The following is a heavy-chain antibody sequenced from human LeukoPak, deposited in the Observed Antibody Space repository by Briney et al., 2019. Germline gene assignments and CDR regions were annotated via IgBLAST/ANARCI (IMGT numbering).Heavy chain of an antibody. D-gene: IGHD1-1*01. CDR2: IYPADSDT. V-gene: IGHV5-51*01. CDR3: AFSSLRERPDAFDI. CDR1: GYSFSDYW. J-gene: IGHJ3*02. Sequence: GESLKISCKGSGYSFSDYWIGWVRQRPGKGLEWMGTIYPADSDTRNSPSFQGQVTISVDNSISTAYLQWSRLKASDTAMYYCAFSSLRERPDAFDIWGQGTMVTVSS.